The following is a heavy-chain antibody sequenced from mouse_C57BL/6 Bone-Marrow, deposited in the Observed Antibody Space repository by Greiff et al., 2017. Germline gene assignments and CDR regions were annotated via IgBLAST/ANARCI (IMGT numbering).Heavy chain of an antibody. Sequence: VQLQQSGAELVRPGASVKLSCTASGFNIKDDYMHWVKQRPEQGLEWIGWIDPENGDTEYASKFQGKATITADTSSNTAYLQLSSLTSEDTAVYYCTNYGSSYGGFAYWGQGTLVTVSA. CDR3: TNYGSSYGGFAY. V-gene: IGHV14-4*01. CDR1: GFNIKDDY. D-gene: IGHD1-1*01. J-gene: IGHJ3*01. CDR2: IDPENGDT.